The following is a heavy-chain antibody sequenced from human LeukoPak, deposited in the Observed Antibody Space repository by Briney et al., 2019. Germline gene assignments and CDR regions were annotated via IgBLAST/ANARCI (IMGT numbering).Heavy chain of an antibody. CDR1: GLTFSSYA. D-gene: IGHD2/OR15-2a*01. CDR2: ISGSAAST. Sequence: GGSLRLSCAASGLTFSSYAMNWVRQAPGKGLEWVSSISGSAASTYYADSVKSRFTISRDNSKNTLYLQMNSLRAEDTAVYYCAKLSSNYFDCWGQGTLVTVSS. V-gene: IGHV3-23*01. J-gene: IGHJ4*02. CDR3: AKLSSNYFDC.